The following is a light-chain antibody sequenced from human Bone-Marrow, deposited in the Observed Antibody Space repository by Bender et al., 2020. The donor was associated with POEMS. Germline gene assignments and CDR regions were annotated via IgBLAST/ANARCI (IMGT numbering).Light chain of an antibody. V-gene: IGLV3-25*03. Sequence: SYELTQPPSVSVSPGQTATITCSGDELAKQYAYWYQQKPGQAPVKVIDKDSERPSGIPERFSGSSSGTTVTLTISGVQAEDEADYYCQSADSSGTFVFGTGTKVTVL. CDR1: ELAKQY. J-gene: IGLJ1*01. CDR2: KDS. CDR3: QSADSSGTFV.